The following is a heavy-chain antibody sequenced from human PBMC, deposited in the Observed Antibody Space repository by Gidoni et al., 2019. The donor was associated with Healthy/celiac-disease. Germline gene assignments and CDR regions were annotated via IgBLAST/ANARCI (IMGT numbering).Heavy chain of an antibody. J-gene: IGHJ6*02. CDR2: IGPSDSYT. D-gene: IGHD1-26*01. CDR1: GDSFTSSW. V-gene: IGHV5-10-1*01. CDR3: ARQGGSYSKRNRYYYGMDV. Sequence: EVQLVQSGAEVKKPGESLRISCKGSGDSFTSSWISWVRQMPGKGLEWMGRIGPSDSYTNYSPSFQGHVTISADKSISTAYLQWSSLKASDTAMYYCARQGGSYSKRNRYYYGMDVWGQGTTVTVSS.